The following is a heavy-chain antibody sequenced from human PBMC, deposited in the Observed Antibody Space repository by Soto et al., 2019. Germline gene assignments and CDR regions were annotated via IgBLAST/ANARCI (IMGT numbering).Heavy chain of an antibody. Sequence: GESLKISCKGSGYSFTSYWISGVRQMPGKGLEWMGRIDPSDSYTNYSPSFQGHVTISADKSISTAYMQWSSPKASDTAMYYCARYGSGARGWFDPWGQGTPVTVSS. V-gene: IGHV5-10-1*01. CDR1: GYSFTSYW. CDR2: IDPSDSYT. D-gene: IGHD3-10*01. J-gene: IGHJ5*02. CDR3: ARYGSGARGWFDP.